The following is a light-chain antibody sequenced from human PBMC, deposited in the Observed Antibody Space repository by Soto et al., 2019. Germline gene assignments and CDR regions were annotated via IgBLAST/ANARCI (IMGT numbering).Light chain of an antibody. CDR3: QQYYSYPRT. CDR2: AAS. V-gene: IGKV1-8*01. J-gene: IGKJ2*01. Sequence: AIRMTQSPSSLSASTGDRVTITCRASQGISSYLAWYQQKPGKAPKLLIYAASTLQSGVPSRFSGSGSGRDFTLTISCLQSEVFATYYCQQYYSYPRTFGQGTTLEIK. CDR1: QGISSY.